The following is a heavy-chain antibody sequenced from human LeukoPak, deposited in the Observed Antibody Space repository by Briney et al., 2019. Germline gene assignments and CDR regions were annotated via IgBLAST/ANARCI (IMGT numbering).Heavy chain of an antibody. Sequence: SETLSLTCAVYGGSFSGYYWSWIRQPPGKGLEWIGEINHSGSTNYNPSLKSRVTISVDTSKNQFSLKLSSVTAADTAVYYCARTRYGGRSRGSGYFQHWGQGTLVTVSS. CDR2: INHSGST. CDR1: GGSFSGYY. D-gene: IGHD4-23*01. J-gene: IGHJ1*01. CDR3: ARTRYGGRSRGSGYFQH. V-gene: IGHV4-34*01.